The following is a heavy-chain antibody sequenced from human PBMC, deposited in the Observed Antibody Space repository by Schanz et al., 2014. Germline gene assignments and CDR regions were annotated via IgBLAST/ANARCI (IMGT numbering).Heavy chain of an antibody. D-gene: IGHD1-26*01. CDR3: AKGRGRWGYFFDY. CDR1: GFSFSDYG. J-gene: IGHJ4*02. Sequence: QVQLVESGGGVVQPGGSLRLSCAGSGFSFSDYGMHWVRQAPGRGLEWVAVISYHGSEKYYADSVKGRFTISRDNSKNTLYLQMNSLRTEDTAVYFCAKGRGRWGYFFDYWGQGTLVTVSS. CDR2: ISYHGSEK. V-gene: IGHV3-30*18.